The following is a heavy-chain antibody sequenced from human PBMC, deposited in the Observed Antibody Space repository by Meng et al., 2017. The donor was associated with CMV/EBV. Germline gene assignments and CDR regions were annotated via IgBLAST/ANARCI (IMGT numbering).Heavy chain of an antibody. CDR1: GFTFSSYW. CDR2: IKQDGSEK. D-gene: IGHD3-3*01. V-gene: IGHV3-7*01. Sequence: GESLKISCAASGFTFSSYWMSWVRQAPGKGPEWVANIKQDGSEKYYVDSVKGRFTISRDNAKNSLYLQMNSLRAEDTAVYYCARLLYYDFWSGYGYWGQGTLVTVSS. CDR3: ARLLYYDFWSGYGY. J-gene: IGHJ4*02.